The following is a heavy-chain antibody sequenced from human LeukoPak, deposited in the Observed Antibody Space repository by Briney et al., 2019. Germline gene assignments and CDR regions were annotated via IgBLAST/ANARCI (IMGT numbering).Heavy chain of an antibody. V-gene: IGHV3-48*03. J-gene: IGHJ4*02. Sequence: GGSLILSCAASGFTFSSYEMNWVREAPGKGLEWVSYISSSGSTIYYADSVKGRFTISRDNAKNSLYLQMNSLRVEDTAVYYCAREKYDSGTRYYFDLWGQGTQVTVSS. CDR3: AREKYDSGTRYYFDL. CDR2: ISSSGSTI. D-gene: IGHD3-10*01. CDR1: GFTFSSYE.